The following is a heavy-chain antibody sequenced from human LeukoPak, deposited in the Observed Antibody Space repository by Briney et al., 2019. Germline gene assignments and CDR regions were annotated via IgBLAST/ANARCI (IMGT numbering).Heavy chain of an antibody. D-gene: IGHD3-22*01. CDR2: IWYDGSNK. V-gene: IGHV3-33*01. J-gene: IGHJ4*02. Sequence: GSLRLSCAASGFTFSSYGMHWVRQAPGKGLEWVAVIWYDGSNKYYADSVKGRFTISRDNSKNTLYLQMNSLRAEDTAVYYCARARYYDSSGYLVYWGQGTLVTVSS. CDR3: ARARYYDSSGYLVY. CDR1: GFTFSSYG.